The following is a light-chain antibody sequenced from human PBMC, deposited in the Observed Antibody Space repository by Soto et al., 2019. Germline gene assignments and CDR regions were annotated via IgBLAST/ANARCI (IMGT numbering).Light chain of an antibody. CDR3: QRYVNSPWT. J-gene: IGKJ1*01. CDR1: QSISSN. Sequence: EIVMTQSPATLSVSPGERATLSCRASQSISSNLAWYQQKPGQAPRLLIYDASSRATGIPDRFSGGGSGTDFTLTISSLEPEDFAVYYCQRYVNSPWTFGQGTKVDIK. CDR2: DAS. V-gene: IGKV3-20*01.